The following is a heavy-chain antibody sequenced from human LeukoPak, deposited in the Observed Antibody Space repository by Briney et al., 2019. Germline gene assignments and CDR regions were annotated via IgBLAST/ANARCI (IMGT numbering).Heavy chain of an antibody. CDR2: IYTSGST. CDR1: GGSISNYY. J-gene: IGHJ6*03. CDR3: ARVTYYYDSSGYYYYYYYMDV. Sequence: PSETLSLTCTVSGGSISNYYWSWIRQPAGKGLEWIGRIYTSGSTNYNPSLKSRVTMSVDTSKNQFSLKLSSVTAADTAVYYCARVTYYYDSSGYYYYYYYMDVWGKGTTVTISS. V-gene: IGHV4-4*07. D-gene: IGHD3-22*01.